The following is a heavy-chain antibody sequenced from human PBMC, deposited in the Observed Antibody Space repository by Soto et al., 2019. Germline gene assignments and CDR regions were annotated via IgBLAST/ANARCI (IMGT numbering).Heavy chain of an antibody. CDR2: MNPYTGNT. V-gene: IGHV1-8*01. D-gene: IGHD6-25*01. CDR3: SRRKERSGPHYFDY. CDR1: GYTFTTYD. J-gene: IGHJ4*02. Sequence: QVQLVQSGAEVKEPGASVKVSCKASGYTFTTYDIYWMRQATGQGLEWMGWMNPYTGNTGYAQKFQRRVTVTRNTCISTVYMEMSGLRLDATAVYYWSRRKERSGPHYFDYWGQGSQVTVSS.